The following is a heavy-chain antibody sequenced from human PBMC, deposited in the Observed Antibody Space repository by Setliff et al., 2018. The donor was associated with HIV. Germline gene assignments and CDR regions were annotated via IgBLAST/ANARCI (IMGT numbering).Heavy chain of an antibody. CDR2: INTNTGSP. V-gene: IGHV7-4-1*02. D-gene: IGHD2-21*02. CDR1: GYTFTDYG. CDR3: TRDLTRTVMTREGPSYYYYYMYV. Sequence: ASVKVSCKASGYTFTDYGMNWVRQAPGQGLEWMGWINTNTGSPTYARGFTGRFVFSLDTSISTTYLQINSLEAEDTAVYYCTRDLTRTVMTREGPSYYYYYMYVWGKGTTVTVSS. J-gene: IGHJ6*03.